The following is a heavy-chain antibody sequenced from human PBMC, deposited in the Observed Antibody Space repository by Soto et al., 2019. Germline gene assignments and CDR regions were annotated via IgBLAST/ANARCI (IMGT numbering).Heavy chain of an antibody. Sequence: QVQLQQWGAGLLKPSETLSLTCAVYGGSFSGYYWSWIRQPPGKGLEWIREINHSGSTNYNPSLKSRVTISVDTSKNQFSLKLSSVTAADTAVYYCARGYYDILTGYPPLNWFDPWGQGTLVTVSS. CDR2: INHSGST. J-gene: IGHJ5*02. D-gene: IGHD3-9*01. CDR1: GGSFSGYY. CDR3: ARGYYDILTGYPPLNWFDP. V-gene: IGHV4-34*01.